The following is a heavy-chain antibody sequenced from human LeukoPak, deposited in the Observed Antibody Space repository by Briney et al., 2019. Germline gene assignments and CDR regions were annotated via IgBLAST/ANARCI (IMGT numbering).Heavy chain of an antibody. J-gene: IGHJ4*02. V-gene: IGHV3-23*01. Sequence: SGGSLRLSCAASEFTFSSYAMSWVRQAPEKGLEWVSAISGSGGSTYYADSVKGRFTISRDNSKNTLYLQMNSLRAEDTAVYYCAKDPATWTDYWGQGTLVTVSS. CDR1: EFTFSSYA. D-gene: IGHD5-12*01. CDR2: ISGSGGST. CDR3: AKDPATWTDY.